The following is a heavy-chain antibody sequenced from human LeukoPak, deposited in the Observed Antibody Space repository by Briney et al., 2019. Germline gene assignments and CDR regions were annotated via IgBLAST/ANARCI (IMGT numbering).Heavy chain of an antibody. CDR3: ARTGTYGYSLFAFYFDF. D-gene: IGHD3-16*01. CDR1: GGSFSGYY. J-gene: IGHJ4*02. CDR2: INHSGST. Sequence: SEALSLTCAVYGGSFSGYYWSWIRRPPGKGGEWIGGINHSGSTNYNPSLKRRGTMSLDTSKNQFSLKLTSATAADTAVYYCARTGTYGYSLFAFYFDFWGPGTLVAVSS. V-gene: IGHV4-34*01.